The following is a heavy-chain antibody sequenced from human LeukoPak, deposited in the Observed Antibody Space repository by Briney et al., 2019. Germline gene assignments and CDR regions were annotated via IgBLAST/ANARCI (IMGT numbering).Heavy chain of an antibody. V-gene: IGHV5-51*01. Sequence: GESLKISCKGSGYSFTSNWIGWVRQLPRKVVEWMGIVHPGDPDTRYSPSFQSQVTISADKSISTAYLQWSSLKASDTAMYYCAAPRAGQAFDIWGQGTMVTVSS. J-gene: IGHJ3*02. CDR3: AAPRAGQAFDI. CDR1: GYSFTSNW. CDR2: VHPGDPDT.